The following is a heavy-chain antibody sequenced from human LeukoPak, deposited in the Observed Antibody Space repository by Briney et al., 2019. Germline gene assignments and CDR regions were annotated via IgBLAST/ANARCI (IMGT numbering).Heavy chain of an antibody. Sequence: ASVKVSCKASGYTFTGYYMHWVRQAPGQGLEWMGWINPNSGGTNYAQKFQGRVTMTRDTSISTAYMELSRLRSDDTAVYYCARYYYGSGTDPGVDYWGQGTLVTVSS. V-gene: IGHV1-2*02. CDR1: GYTFTGYY. CDR3: ARYYYGSGTDPGVDY. D-gene: IGHD3-10*01. CDR2: INPNSGGT. J-gene: IGHJ4*02.